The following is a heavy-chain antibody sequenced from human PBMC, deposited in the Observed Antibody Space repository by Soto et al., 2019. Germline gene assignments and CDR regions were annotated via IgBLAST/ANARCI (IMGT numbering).Heavy chain of an antibody. CDR1: GFTFSSYG. D-gene: IGHD2-15*01. Sequence: SGFTFSSYGMHWVRQAPGKGLEWVAVIWYDGSNKYYADSVKGRFTISRNKSKNSLYLQLNSMSIEETTLYYCTKERGGYYYGMDVWVQVSTVTVSS. CDR2: IWYDGSNK. CDR3: TKERGGYYYGMDV. J-gene: IGHJ6*02. V-gene: IGHV3-33*03.